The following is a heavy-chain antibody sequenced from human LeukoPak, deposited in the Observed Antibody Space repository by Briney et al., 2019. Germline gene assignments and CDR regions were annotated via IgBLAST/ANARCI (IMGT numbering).Heavy chain of an antibody. CDR1: GYTFTGYY. V-gene: IGHV1-2*02. D-gene: IGHD2-2*01. J-gene: IGHJ4*02. Sequence: GASVKVSCKASGYTFTGYYMHWVRQAPGQGFEWMGWINPNSGGTNYAQKFQGRVTMTRDTSISTAYMELSRLRSDDTAVCHCARSRSRDCSSTSCYSYGLDYWGQGTLVTVSS. CDR2: INPNSGGT. CDR3: ARSRSRDCSSTSCYSYGLDY.